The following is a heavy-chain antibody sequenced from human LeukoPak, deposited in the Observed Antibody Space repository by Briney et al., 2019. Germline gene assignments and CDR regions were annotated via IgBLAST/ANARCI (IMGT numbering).Heavy chain of an antibody. Sequence: ASVKVSCKASGYTFTSYGISWVRQAPGQGLEWMGWISAYNGNTNYAQKLQGRVTMTRDTSISTAYMELSRLRSDDTAVYYCARLISAFEEWDYWGQGTLVTVSS. D-gene: IGHD3-3*01. J-gene: IGHJ4*02. CDR3: ARLISAFEEWDY. CDR1: GYTFTSYG. V-gene: IGHV1-18*01. CDR2: ISAYNGNT.